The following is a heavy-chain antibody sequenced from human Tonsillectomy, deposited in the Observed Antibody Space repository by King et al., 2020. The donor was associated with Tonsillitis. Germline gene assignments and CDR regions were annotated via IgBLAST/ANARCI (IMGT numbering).Heavy chain of an antibody. CDR1: RFTFSNNG. CDR2: IXHDGGNE. J-gene: IGHJ3*02. CDR3: AKEGDGDIAMXDTSGAFDX. Sequence: VQLVESGGGVVQPGGSLRLSCAASRFTFSNNGMHWVRQAPGKXLEWXAFIXHDGGNEYFADSVKGRFTIXRDNSKNTLYLKMNSLRAEDTXVYYCAKEGDGDIAMXDTSGAFDXWGQXXXV. D-gene: IGHD5-18*01. V-gene: IGHV3-30*02.